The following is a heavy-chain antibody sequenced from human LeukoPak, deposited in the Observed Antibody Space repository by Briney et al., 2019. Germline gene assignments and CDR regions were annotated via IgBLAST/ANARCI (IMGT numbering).Heavy chain of an antibody. CDR1: GFTFSSYW. V-gene: IGHV3-74*01. J-gene: IGHJ4*02. D-gene: IGHD6-19*01. CDR2: INSDGSST. Sequence: GGSLRLSCAASGFTFSSYWIHWVRHAPGKGLVWVSRINSDGSSTTYADSVKGRFTISRDNAKNTLYLQMNSLRAEDTAVYYCARSYASGCQALDYWGQGTPVTVSS. CDR3: ARSYASGCQALDY.